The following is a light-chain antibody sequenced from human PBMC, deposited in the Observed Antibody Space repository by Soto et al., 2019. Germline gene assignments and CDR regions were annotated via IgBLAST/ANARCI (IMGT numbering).Light chain of an antibody. V-gene: IGLV2-8*01. CDR1: PSDVGGYNS. CDR3: SSYSISTAYL. J-gene: IGLJ1*01. CDR2: DVS. Sequence: QSVLAQPPSASGSPGQSVTISCTGTPSDVGGYNSVSWYQQYPGKAPKLMIYDVSKRPSGVPDRFSGSKSGNTASLTVSGLQAEDEANYFCSSYSISTAYLFGTGTKVTVL.